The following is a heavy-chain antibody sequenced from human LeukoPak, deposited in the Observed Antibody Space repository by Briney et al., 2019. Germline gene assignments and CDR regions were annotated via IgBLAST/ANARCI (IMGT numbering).Heavy chain of an antibody. Sequence: GSLRLSCTASGFAFSNYGINWVRRAPSKGLEWVSGITGSGTTTYYADSLKGRVTISRDNFKNKVYLQMNSLRAEDTAVYYCAKEGGQWLVLPKNYFDYWGQGTLVTVSS. CDR2: ITGSGTTT. D-gene: IGHD6-19*01. CDR3: AKEGGQWLVLPKNYFDY. J-gene: IGHJ4*02. V-gene: IGHV3-23*01. CDR1: GFAFSNYG.